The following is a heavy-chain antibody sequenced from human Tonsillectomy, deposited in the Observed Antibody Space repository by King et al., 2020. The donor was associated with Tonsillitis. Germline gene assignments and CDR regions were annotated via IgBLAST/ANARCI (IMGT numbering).Heavy chain of an antibody. V-gene: IGHV5-51*03. Sequence: VQLVQSGAEVKKPGASLKISCKGSGYSFSDYWIGWVRQMPGKGLEWMGIIYPDDSDTRYRLSFEGQVTISADKSINTAYLQWSSLKASDTAMYYCARPFAPLHVVVRGGDAFDIWGQGTMVTVSS. D-gene: IGHD2-2*01. CDR1: GYSFSDYW. CDR3: ARPFAPLHVVVRGGDAFDI. J-gene: IGHJ3*02. CDR2: IYPDDSDT.